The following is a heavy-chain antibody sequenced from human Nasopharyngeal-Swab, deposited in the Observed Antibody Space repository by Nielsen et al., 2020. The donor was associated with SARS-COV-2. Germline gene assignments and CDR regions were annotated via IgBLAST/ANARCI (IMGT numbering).Heavy chain of an antibody. CDR1: GGSFSGYS. CDR2: INHSRST. Sequence: GSLRLSCAVYGGSFSGYSWSWIRQPPGKGLEWIGEINHSRSTNYNPSLKSRVTISVDTSKNQFSLKLSSVTAADTAVYYCARVPRVSLGGVIVNFFDYWGQGTLVTFSS. V-gene: IGHV4-34*01. CDR3: ARVPRVSLGGVIVNFFDY. D-gene: IGHD3-16*02. J-gene: IGHJ4*02.